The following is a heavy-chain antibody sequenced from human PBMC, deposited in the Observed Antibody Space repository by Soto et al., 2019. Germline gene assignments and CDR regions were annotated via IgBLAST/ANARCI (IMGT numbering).Heavy chain of an antibody. CDR2: IDRSGST. CDR1: GVSVSSGDYY. D-gene: IGHD1-1*01. CDR3: ARDSGGNSENYYGLDV. J-gene: IGHJ6*02. V-gene: IGHV4-31*03. Sequence: QVQLQESGPGLVKPSQTLSLSCNVYGVSVSSGDYYWSWIRQHAGGGLEWIGYIDRSGSTYYRPSLRGRVIMSVDTSNNQISLRLLSVTAADTAMYYCARDSGGNSENYYGLDVWGHGTTVTVSS.